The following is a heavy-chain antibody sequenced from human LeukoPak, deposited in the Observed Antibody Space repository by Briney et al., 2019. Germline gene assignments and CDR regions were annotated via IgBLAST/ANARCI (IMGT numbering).Heavy chain of an antibody. Sequence: GASVKVSCKASGYTFTSYGISWVRQAPGQGLEWMGWVSAYNGNTNYAQKLQGRVTMTTDTSTSTACMELRSLRSDDTAVYYCARVRDLGAVIDYWGQGTLVTVSS. V-gene: IGHV1-18*01. CDR2: VSAYNGNT. D-gene: IGHD2-21*01. J-gene: IGHJ4*02. CDR1: GYTFTSYG. CDR3: ARVRDLGAVIDY.